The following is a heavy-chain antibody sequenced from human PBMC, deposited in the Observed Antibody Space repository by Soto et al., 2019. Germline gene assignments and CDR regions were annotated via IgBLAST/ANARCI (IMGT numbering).Heavy chain of an antibody. J-gene: IGHJ5*02. CDR2: IIPIFGTA. CDR1: GGTFSSYS. D-gene: IGHD6-13*01. CDR3: AREKEERIAAAGTLWFDP. V-gene: IGHV1-69*13. Sequence: GASVKVSCKASGGTFSSYSISWVRHAPGQGLEWMGGIIPIFGTANYAQKFQGRVTITADESTSTAYMELSSLRSEDTAVYYCAREKEERIAAAGTLWFDPWGQGTLVTVSS.